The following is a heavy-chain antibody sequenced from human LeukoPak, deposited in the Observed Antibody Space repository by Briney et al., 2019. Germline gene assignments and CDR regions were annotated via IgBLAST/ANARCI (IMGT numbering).Heavy chain of an antibody. CDR3: AKVVSYSSSSGPDY. J-gene: IGHJ4*02. D-gene: IGHD6-6*01. V-gene: IGHV3-23*01. CDR2: ISGNGGST. Sequence: GGSLRLSCAASGFTFSSYAMSWVRQAPGKGLEWVSAISGNGGSTYYADSVKGRFTISRDNSKNTLYLQMNSLRAEDTAVYYCAKVVSYSSSSGPDYWGQGTLVTVSS. CDR1: GFTFSSYA.